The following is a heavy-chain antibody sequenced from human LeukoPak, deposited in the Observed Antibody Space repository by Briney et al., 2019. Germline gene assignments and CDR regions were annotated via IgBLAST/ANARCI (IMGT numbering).Heavy chain of an antibody. Sequence: PGGSLRLSCAASGFIFSNYAMSWVRQAPGKGLEWVSAISGSGGSTYYADSVKGRFTISRDNSKNTLYLQMNSLRAEDTAVYYCAKDIAVAGFYYYYGMDVWGQGTTVTVSS. V-gene: IGHV3-23*01. CDR2: ISGSGGST. J-gene: IGHJ6*02. D-gene: IGHD6-19*01. CDR3: AKDIAVAGFYYYYGMDV. CDR1: GFIFSNYA.